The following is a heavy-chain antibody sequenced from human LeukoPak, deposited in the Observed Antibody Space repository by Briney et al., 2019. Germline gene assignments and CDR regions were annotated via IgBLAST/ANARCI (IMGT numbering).Heavy chain of an antibody. J-gene: IGHJ6*04. D-gene: IGHD3-10*02. Sequence: GGSLRLSCAASGFTFSSYAMSWVRQAPGKGLEWVSAISGSGGSTYYADSVKGRFTISRDNAKNSLYLQMNSLRAGDTAVYYCAELGITMIGGVWGKGTTVTISS. V-gene: IGHV3-23*01. CDR1: GFTFSSYA. CDR2: ISGSGGST. CDR3: AELGITMIGGV.